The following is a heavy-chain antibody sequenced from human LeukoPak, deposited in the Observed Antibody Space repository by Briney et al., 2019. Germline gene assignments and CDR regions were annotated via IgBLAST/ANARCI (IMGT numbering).Heavy chain of an antibody. D-gene: IGHD6-13*01. CDR1: GGTFSSYA. V-gene: IGHV1-69*13. J-gene: IGHJ6*03. Sequence: SVKVSCKASGGTFSSYAISWVRQAPGQGLEWMGGIIPIFGTANYAQKFQGRVTITADESTSTAYMELSSLRSEDTAVYYCARDLSPQQLCLDFYYYYMDVWGKGTTVTVSS. CDR3: ARDLSPQQLCLDFYYYYMDV. CDR2: IIPIFGTA.